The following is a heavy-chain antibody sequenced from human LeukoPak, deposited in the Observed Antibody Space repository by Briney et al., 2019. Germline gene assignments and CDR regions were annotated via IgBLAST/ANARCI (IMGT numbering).Heavy chain of an antibody. CDR1: GFTFSDYY. CDR2: ISGSSTTI. D-gene: IGHD3-16*02. V-gene: IGHV3-11*04. J-gene: IGHJ4*02. CDR3: ARDYFSFGGIIISD. Sequence: PGGSLRLSCAASGFTFSDYYMSWIRQAPGKGLEWISYISGSSTTINYADSVKGRFTISRDNAKKSLYLQMNSLRAEDTAVYYCARDYFSFGGIIISDWGQGTLVTVSS.